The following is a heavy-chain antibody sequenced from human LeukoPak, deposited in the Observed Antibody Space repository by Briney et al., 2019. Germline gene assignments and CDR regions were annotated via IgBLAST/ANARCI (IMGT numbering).Heavy chain of an antibody. D-gene: IGHD1-26*01. J-gene: IGHJ4*02. V-gene: IGHV3-66*01. Sequence: PGGSLRLSCAASGFTVSSNYMSWVRQAPGKGLEWVSVIYSGGSTYYADSVKGRFTISRDNSKNTLYLQMNSLRAEDTAVYYCARDRAGSYYQPGFFDYWGQGTLVTVSS. CDR1: GFTVSSNY. CDR2: IYSGGST. CDR3: ARDRAGSYYQPGFFDY.